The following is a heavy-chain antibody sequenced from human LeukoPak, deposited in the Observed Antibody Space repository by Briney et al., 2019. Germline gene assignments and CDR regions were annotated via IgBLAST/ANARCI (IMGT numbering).Heavy chain of an antibody. CDR2: INPKTRGT. CDR1: GYTFTGYF. V-gene: IGHV1-2*06. D-gene: IGHD5-24*01. J-gene: IGHJ3*02. Sequence: ASVKVSCKASGYTFTGYFMNWLRQAPGQGHEWMGRINPKTRGTNYAQKFQGRVTMTRDTSITTVYMELRRLRSDATAVYYCARVGDGLNDAFDMWGQGTLVTVSS. CDR3: ARVGDGLNDAFDM.